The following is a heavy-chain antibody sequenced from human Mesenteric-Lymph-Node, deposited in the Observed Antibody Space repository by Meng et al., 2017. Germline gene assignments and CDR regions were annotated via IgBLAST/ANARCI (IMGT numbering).Heavy chain of an antibody. V-gene: IGHV1-69*01. CDR1: FRRDT. D-gene: IGHD3-16*01. J-gene: IGHJ4*02. Sequence: FRRDTSNWVRQAPGQGLEWMGGIIPIFGKANYAQKFQGRVTITADESTSTAYMELSSLRSEDTAVYYCARTIRDAGGRFDYWGQGTLVTVSS. CDR2: IIPIFGKA. CDR3: ARTIRDAGGRFDY.